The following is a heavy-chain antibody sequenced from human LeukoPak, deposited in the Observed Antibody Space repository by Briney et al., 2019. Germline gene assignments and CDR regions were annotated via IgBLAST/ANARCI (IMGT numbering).Heavy chain of an antibody. CDR1: GYTVTRYA. V-gene: IGHV1-69*13. Sequence: SGKVSCKASGYTVTRYAINWVRQAPGQGREWMGEIIPMFGTATYAQKFQGRATITADESTSTAYMELSSLRSEDTAVYYCARGPYGSGNYLHYFDYWGQGTPVTVSS. CDR2: IIPMFGTA. J-gene: IGHJ4*02. CDR3: ARGPYGSGNYLHYFDY. D-gene: IGHD3-10*01.